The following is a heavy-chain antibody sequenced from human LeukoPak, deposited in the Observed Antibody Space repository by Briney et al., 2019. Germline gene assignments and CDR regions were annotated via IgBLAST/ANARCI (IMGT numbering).Heavy chain of an antibody. J-gene: IGHJ4*02. CDR1: GFTFSSYG. CDR3: AKDRYYYDSSAPDY. CDR2: ISYDGSNK. D-gene: IGHD3-22*01. V-gene: IGHV3-30*18. Sequence: PGRSLRLSCAASGFTFSSYGMHWVRQAPGKGLEGVAVISYDGSNKYYADSVKGRFTISRDNSKNTLYLQMNSLRAEDTAVYYCAKDRYYYDSSAPDYWGQGTLVTVSS.